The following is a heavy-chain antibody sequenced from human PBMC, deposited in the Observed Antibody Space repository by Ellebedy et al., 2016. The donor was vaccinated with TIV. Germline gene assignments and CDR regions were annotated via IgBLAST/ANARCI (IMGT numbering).Heavy chain of an antibody. D-gene: IGHD3-10*01. Sequence: SETLSLTCTVSGGSISSYYWSWIRQPPGKGLEWIGYIYYSGSTNYNPSLKSRVTMSVDTSKNQFSLKLSSVTAADTAVYYCAGYGSGRQWATDYWGQGTLVTVSS. V-gene: IGHV4-59*12. CDR2: IYYSGST. CDR3: AGYGSGRQWATDY. CDR1: GGSISSYY. J-gene: IGHJ4*02.